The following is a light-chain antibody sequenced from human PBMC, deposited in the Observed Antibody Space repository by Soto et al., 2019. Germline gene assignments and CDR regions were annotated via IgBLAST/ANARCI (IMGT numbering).Light chain of an antibody. CDR3: QSYDSSLSHVV. CDR2: GDN. J-gene: IGLJ2*01. Sequence: QSVLTQPPSVSGAPGQRVTIPCTGSSSDIGSYYDVHWYQQLPGTVPKLLIYGDNNRPSGVPDRFSGSKSGTSAFLAITGLQAEDEADYYCQSYDSSLSHVVFGGGTKLTVL. V-gene: IGLV1-40*01. CDR1: SSDIGSYYD.